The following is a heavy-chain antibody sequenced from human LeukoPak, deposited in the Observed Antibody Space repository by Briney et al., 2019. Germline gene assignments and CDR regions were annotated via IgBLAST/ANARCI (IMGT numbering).Heavy chain of an antibody. V-gene: IGHV3-30*18. J-gene: IGHJ6*02. CDR1: GFTFSSYG. D-gene: IGHD1-26*01. CDR2: IPYDGSNK. CDR3: AKEVGYGMDV. Sequence: GGSLRLSCAASGFTFSSYGFHWVRQAPGKGLEWVAVIPYDGSNKYYADSVKGRFTISRDNSKNTLYLRMNTLRAEDTAVYYCAKEVGYGMDVWGQGTTVTVSS.